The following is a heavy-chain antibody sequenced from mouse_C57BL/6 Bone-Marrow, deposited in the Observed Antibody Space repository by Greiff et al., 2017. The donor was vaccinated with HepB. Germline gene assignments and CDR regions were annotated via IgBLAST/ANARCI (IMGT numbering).Heavy chain of an antibody. CDR1: GYSITSGYY. Sequence: EVQLKDSGPGLVKPSQSLSLTCSVTGYSITSGYYWNWIRQFPGNKLEWMGYISYDGSNNYNPSLKNRISITRDTSKNQFFLKLNSVTTEDTATYYCARGSTIVTTYFDYWGQGTTLTVSS. CDR3: ARGSTIVTTYFDY. V-gene: IGHV3-6*01. CDR2: ISYDGSN. J-gene: IGHJ2*01. D-gene: IGHD2-5*01.